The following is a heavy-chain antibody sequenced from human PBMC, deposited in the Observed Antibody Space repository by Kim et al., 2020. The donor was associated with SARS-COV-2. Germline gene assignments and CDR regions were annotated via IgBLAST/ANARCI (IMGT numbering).Heavy chain of an antibody. Sequence: SETLSLTCAVYGGSFSGYYWSWIRQPPGKGLEWIGEINHSGSTNYNPSLKSRVTISVDTSKNQFSLKLSSVTAADTAVYYCASTGYSSSLPKTWFDPWGQGTLVTVSS. CDR2: INHSGST. CDR3: ASTGYSSSLPKTWFDP. J-gene: IGHJ5*02. CDR1: GGSFSGYY. D-gene: IGHD6-13*01. V-gene: IGHV4-34*01.